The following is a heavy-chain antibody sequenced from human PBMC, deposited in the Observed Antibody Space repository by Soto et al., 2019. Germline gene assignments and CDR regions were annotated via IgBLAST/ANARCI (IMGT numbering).Heavy chain of an antibody. CDR3: AHQPTSYATYYDFWSGYYTNYYYGMDV. D-gene: IGHD3-3*01. Sequence: SGPTLVQPTQTLTLTCTFSGFSLSTSGVGVGWIRQPPGKALEWLALIYWNDDKRYSPSLKSRLTITKDTSKNQVVLKMTNMDPVDTATYYCAHQPTSYATYYDFWSGYYTNYYYGMDVWGQGTTVTVSS. CDR2: IYWNDDK. J-gene: IGHJ6*02. CDR1: GFSLSTSGVG. V-gene: IGHV2-5*01.